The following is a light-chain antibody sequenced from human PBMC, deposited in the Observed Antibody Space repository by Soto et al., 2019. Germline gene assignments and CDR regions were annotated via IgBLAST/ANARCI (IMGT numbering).Light chain of an antibody. J-gene: IGKJ2*01. V-gene: IGKV3-11*01. CDR3: HQRSNWPPYT. Sequence: PGERATLSCRASQSVSSYLAWYQQKPGQAPRLLIYDASNRATGIPARFSGSGSGTDFSLTISSLVPEDFAVYYCHQRSNWPPYTFGQGTKLEIK. CDR2: DAS. CDR1: QSVSSY.